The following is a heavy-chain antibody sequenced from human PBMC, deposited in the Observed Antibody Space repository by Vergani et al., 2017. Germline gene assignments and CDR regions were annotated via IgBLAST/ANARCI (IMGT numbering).Heavy chain of an antibody. V-gene: IGHV3-33*01. J-gene: IGHJ3*02. D-gene: IGHD3-9*01. Sequence: QVQLVESGGGVVQPGRSLRLSCAASGFTFSSYGMHWVRQAPGKGLEWVAVIWYDGSNKYYADSVKGRFTISRDNSKNTLYLQMNSLRAEDTAVYYCAGSYYDILTGTNDAFDIWGQGTMVTVSS. CDR2: IWYDGSNK. CDR1: GFTFSSYG. CDR3: AGSYYDILTGTNDAFDI.